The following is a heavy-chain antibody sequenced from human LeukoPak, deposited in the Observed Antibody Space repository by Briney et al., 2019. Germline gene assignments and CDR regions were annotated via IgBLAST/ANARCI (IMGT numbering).Heavy chain of an antibody. CDR3: ARCFTTSCFMAGFDY. D-gene: IGHD2-2*01. J-gene: IGHJ4*02. CDR1: GYTFTSYG. CDR2: INTYNGNT. Sequence: ASVTVSCKASGYTFTSYGISWVRQAPGQGLEWMGWINTYNGNTNYAQKLQGRVTMTTDTSTSTAYMELRSLRSDDTAVYYCARCFTTSCFMAGFDYWGQGTLVTVSS. V-gene: IGHV1-18*01.